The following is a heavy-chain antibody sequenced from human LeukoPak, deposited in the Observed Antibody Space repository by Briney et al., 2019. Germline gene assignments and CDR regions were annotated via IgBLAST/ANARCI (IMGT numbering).Heavy chain of an antibody. V-gene: IGHV4-59*01. J-gene: IGHJ4*02. D-gene: IGHD4-17*01. CDR2: INYSGAT. CDR3: ARGGHIAIPPYGFDY. CDR1: GVSIRSNY. Sequence: SETLSLTCTVSGVSIRSNYWSWVRRPPGKGLEWIANINYSGATYYNPSLRSRVTISIDTSKSQFSLKLTSVTVADTAVYYCARGGHIAIPPYGFDYWGQGALVTVSS.